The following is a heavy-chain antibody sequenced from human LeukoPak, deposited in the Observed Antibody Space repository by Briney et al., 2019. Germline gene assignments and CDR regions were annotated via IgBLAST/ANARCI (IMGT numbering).Heavy chain of an antibody. CDR1: GFIFSQYS. CDR2: IRSSSET. CDR3: ARDAGNSGYGCDL. V-gene: IGHV3-48*01. J-gene: IGHJ5*02. Sequence: GGSMRLSCAASGFIFSQYSMNWVRQAPGKGLEWVSHIRSSSETFYADSVKGRFTISRDNARNSLYLQMNNLRGEDTAIYYCARDAGNSGYGCDLWGQGTLVTVSS. D-gene: IGHD5-12*01.